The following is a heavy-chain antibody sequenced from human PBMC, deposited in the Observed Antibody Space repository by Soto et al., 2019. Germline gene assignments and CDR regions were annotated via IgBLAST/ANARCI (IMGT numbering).Heavy chain of an antibody. D-gene: IGHD6-6*01. V-gene: IGHV3-53*01. CDR3: ARGGLVVSYGMDV. CDR1: GFTVSSNY. Sequence: GVSLRLSCAASGFTVSSNYMSWVRQAPGKGLEWVSVIYSGGSTYYADSVKGRFTISRGNSKNTLYLQMNSLRAEDTAVYYCARGGLVVSYGMDVWGQGTTVTVSS. CDR2: IYSGGST. J-gene: IGHJ6*02.